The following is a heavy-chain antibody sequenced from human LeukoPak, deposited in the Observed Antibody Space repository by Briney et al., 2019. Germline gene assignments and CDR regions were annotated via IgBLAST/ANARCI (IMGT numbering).Heavy chain of an antibody. CDR2: INPNSGGT. CDR1: GYTFTGYY. J-gene: IGHJ4*02. Sequence: ASVKVSCKASGYTFTGYYMHWVRQAPGQGLEWMGWINPNSGGTDYAQKFQGRVTMTRDTSISTAYMELSRLRSDDTAVYYCARDLYVVVPAAILVNYFDYWGQGTLVTVSS. D-gene: IGHD2-2*02. CDR3: ARDLYVVVPAAILVNYFDY. V-gene: IGHV1-2*02.